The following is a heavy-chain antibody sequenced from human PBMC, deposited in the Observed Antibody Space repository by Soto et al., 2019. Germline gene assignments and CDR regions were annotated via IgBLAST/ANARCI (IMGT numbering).Heavy chain of an antibody. J-gene: IGHJ4*02. CDR3: ARDASLDMGYSGYDYTDY. Sequence: EVQLVESGGGLVQPGGSLRLSCAASGFTFSSYSMNWVRQAPGKGLEWVSYISSSSSTIYYADSVKGRFTISRDNAKNSLYLQMNSLRDEDTAVYYCARDASLDMGYSGYDYTDYWCQGTLVTVSS. D-gene: IGHD5-12*01. CDR2: ISSSSSTI. V-gene: IGHV3-48*02. CDR1: GFTFSSYS.